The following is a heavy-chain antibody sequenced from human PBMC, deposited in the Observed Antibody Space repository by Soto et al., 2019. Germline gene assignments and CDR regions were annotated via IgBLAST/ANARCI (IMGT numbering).Heavy chain of an antibody. V-gene: IGHV1-2*02. Sequence: GSSVKVSCKASGYTFTDYYIHWVRQAPGQGLECVGWINGNSGGADYAQKFQGRVAMTSDTSISTAYMELTRLRSDDTAVYYCARDHVGDKTSFDIWGKGTMVTVSS. CDR1: GYTFTDYY. J-gene: IGHJ3*02. CDR3: ARDHVGDKTSFDI. D-gene: IGHD1-26*01. CDR2: INGNSGGA.